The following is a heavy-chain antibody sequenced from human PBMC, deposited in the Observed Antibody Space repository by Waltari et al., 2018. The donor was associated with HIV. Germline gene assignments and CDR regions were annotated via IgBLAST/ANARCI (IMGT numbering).Heavy chain of an antibody. D-gene: IGHD2-21*01. J-gene: IGHJ4*02. CDR1: GDSVSSNSAA. CDR2: TYYRSKWYN. Sequence: QVQLPPSGPGMVKPSQNPPLTCAIPGDSVSSNSAAWNLVRPSPTRGLEWLGMTYYRSKWYNDYAISVKSRITIKPDASKNQFSLQLSSVTPEDTAVYYCVRDPPGGDTTFDYWGQGTLVTVSS. CDR3: VRDPPGGDTTFDY. V-gene: IGHV6-1*01.